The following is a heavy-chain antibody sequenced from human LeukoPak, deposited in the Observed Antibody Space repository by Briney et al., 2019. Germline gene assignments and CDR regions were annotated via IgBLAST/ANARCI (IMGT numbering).Heavy chain of an antibody. CDR1: GGSFSGYY. D-gene: IGHD3-22*01. J-gene: IGHJ4*02. CDR2: INHSGST. Sequence: SETLSLTCAVYGGSFSGYYWSWIRQPPGKGLEWIGEINHSGSTNYSPSLKSRVTISVDTSKNQFSLKLSSVTAADTAVYYCARRGYYDSSVYSQYYFDYWGQGTLVTVSS. CDR3: ARRGYYDSSVYSQYYFDY. V-gene: IGHV4-34*01.